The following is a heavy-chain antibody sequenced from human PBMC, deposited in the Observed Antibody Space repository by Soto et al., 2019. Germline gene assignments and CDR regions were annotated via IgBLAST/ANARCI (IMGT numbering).Heavy chain of an antibody. CDR2: ISGSGGST. J-gene: IGHJ4*02. CDR1: GFTFSSYA. D-gene: IGHD3-10*01. Sequence: GGSLRLSCAASGFTFSSYAMSWVRQAPGKGLEWVSAISGSGGSTYYADSVKGRFTISRDNSKNTLYLQMNSLRAEDTAVYYCAKKRITMVRGVIIRVGGFDYWGQGTLVTVSS. V-gene: IGHV3-23*01. CDR3: AKKRITMVRGVIIRVGGFDY.